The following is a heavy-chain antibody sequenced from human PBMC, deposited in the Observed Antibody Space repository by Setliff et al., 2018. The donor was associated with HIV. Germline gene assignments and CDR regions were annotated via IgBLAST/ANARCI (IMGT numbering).Heavy chain of an antibody. CDR2: IYYRGDT. CDR3: ARSDSGDYSGFDF. D-gene: IGHD1-26*01. CDR1: GASITSGYY. Sequence: SETLSLTCTVSGASITSGYYWSWVRQRPGRGLEWIGHIYYRGDTYYSPSLKSRLAISVDTSKMQFSLTVTSMTAADTAVYYCARSDSGDYSGFDFWGQGTLVTVSS. V-gene: IGHV4-31*03. J-gene: IGHJ5*01.